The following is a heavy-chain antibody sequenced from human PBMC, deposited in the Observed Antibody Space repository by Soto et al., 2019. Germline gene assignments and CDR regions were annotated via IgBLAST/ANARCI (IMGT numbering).Heavy chain of an antibody. CDR2: INPNSGGT. CDR1: GYTFTGYY. V-gene: IGHV1-2*04. Sequence: ASVKVSCKASGYTFTGYYMHWVRQAPGQGLEWMGWINPNSGGTNYAQKFQGWVTMTRDTSISTAYMELSRLRSDDTAVYYCARTLGYCSGGSCYFDYWGQGTLVTVSS. D-gene: IGHD2-15*01. CDR3: ARTLGYCSGGSCYFDY. J-gene: IGHJ4*02.